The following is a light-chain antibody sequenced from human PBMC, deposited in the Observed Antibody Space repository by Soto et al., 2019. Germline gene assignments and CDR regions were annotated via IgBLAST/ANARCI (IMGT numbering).Light chain of an antibody. J-gene: IGLJ3*02. V-gene: IGLV2-14*01. CDR2: EVS. CDR3: SSYAGSQTWV. CDR1: STDVGGYNY. Sequence: QSALTQPASVSGSPGQSITISCTGSSTDVGGYNYVSWYQQHPGKAPKVMIYEVSNRPSGVSNRFSGSKSGNTASLTISGLQAEDEADYYCSSYAGSQTWVFGGGTKGTVL.